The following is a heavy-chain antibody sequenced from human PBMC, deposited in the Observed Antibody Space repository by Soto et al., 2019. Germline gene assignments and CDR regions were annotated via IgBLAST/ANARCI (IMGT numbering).Heavy chain of an antibody. CDR1: GGSISSYY. V-gene: IGHV4-59*01. CDR2: IYYSGST. Sequence: PSETLSLTCTVSGGSISSYYWSWIRQPPGKGLEWIGYIYYSGSTNYNPSLKSRVTISVDTSKNQFSLKLSSVTAADTAVYYCARVLRGYSGNDSTLDYWGQGTLVTFSS. CDR3: ARVLRGYSGNDSTLDY. J-gene: IGHJ4*02. D-gene: IGHD5-12*01.